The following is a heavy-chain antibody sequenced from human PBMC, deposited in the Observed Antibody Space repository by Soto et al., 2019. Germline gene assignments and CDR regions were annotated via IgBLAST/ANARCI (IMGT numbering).Heavy chain of an antibody. CDR1: GFTFSNAW. J-gene: IGHJ6*03. D-gene: IGHD3-22*01. CDR2: IKSKTDGGTT. V-gene: IGHV3-15*01. Sequence: SLRLSCAASGFTFSNAWMSWVRQAPGKGLEWVGRIKSKTDGGTTDYAAPVKGRFTISRDDSKNTLYLQMNSLKTEDTAVYYCTTDRLYYYMDVWGKGTTVTVSS. CDR3: TTDRLYYYMDV.